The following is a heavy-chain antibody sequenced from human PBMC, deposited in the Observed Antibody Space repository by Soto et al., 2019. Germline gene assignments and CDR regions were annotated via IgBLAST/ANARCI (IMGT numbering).Heavy chain of an antibody. J-gene: IGHJ2*01. Sequence: QVQLVQSGAEVKKPGASVKVSCKASGYTFTSYAMHWVRQAPGQRLEWMGWINAGNGNTKYSQKFQGRVTITRDTSASTAYMELSSLRSEDTAVYYCARAMQGGIAVAGALDLWGRGTLVTVSS. V-gene: IGHV1-3*01. CDR2: INAGNGNT. CDR1: GYTFTSYA. D-gene: IGHD6-19*01. CDR3: ARAMQGGIAVAGALDL.